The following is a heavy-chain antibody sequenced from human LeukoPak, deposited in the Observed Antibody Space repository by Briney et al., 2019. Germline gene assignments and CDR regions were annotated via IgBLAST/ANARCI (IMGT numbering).Heavy chain of an antibody. CDR1: GFTFSSYG. CDR3: GRDSDDYGDYFDY. CDR2: ISGSGGST. D-gene: IGHD4-17*01. J-gene: IGHJ4*02. Sequence: GGSLRLSCAASGFTFSSYGMSWVRQAPGKGLEWVSAISGSGGSTYYADSVKGRFTISRDNSKNTLYLQMNSLRAEDTAVYYCGRDSDDYGDYFDYWGQGTLVTVSS. V-gene: IGHV3-23*01.